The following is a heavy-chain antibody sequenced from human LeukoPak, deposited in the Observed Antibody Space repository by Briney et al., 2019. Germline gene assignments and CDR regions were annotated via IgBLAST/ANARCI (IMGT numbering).Heavy chain of an antibody. J-gene: IGHJ4*02. D-gene: IGHD3-3*01. Sequence: SETLSLTCTVSGGSISSGSYYWSWIRQPAGKGLEWIGRIYTSGSTNYNPSLKSRVTISVDTSKNQFSLKLSSVTAADTAVYYCAREGGRGYDFWSGYSPFDYWGQGTLVTVSS. V-gene: IGHV4-61*02. CDR3: AREGGRGYDFWSGYSPFDY. CDR2: IYTSGST. CDR1: GGSISSGSYY.